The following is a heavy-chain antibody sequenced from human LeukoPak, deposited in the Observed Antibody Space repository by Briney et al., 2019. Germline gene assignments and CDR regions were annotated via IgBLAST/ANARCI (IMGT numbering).Heavy chain of an antibody. Sequence: ASVKVSCKVSGYRLSEVSIHWVRRRPGKGLEWMGGIDPEDHESIYAQQFQGRVTMTEDTSTDTAYMEMSSLRAEDTAVYYCATGPRRYYDSRGYYYARGWFDPWGQGTLVTVSS. CDR2: IDPEDHES. V-gene: IGHV1-24*01. CDR3: ATGPRRYYDSRGYYYARGWFDP. J-gene: IGHJ5*02. D-gene: IGHD3-22*01. CDR1: GYRLSEVS.